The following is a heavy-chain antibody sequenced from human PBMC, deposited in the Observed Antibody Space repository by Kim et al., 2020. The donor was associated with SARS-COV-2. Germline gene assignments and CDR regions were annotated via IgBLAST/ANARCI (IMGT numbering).Heavy chain of an antibody. J-gene: IGHJ4*02. Sequence: GGSLRLSCAASGFTFSSYAMSWVRQAPGKGLEWVSVIYSGGSSTYYADSVKGRFTISRDNSKNTLYLQMNSLRAEDTAVYYCAKDGGLDYWGQGTLVTVS. D-gene: IGHD3-16*01. CDR1: GFTFSSYA. CDR3: AKDGGLDY. CDR2: IYSGGSST. V-gene: IGHV3-23*03.